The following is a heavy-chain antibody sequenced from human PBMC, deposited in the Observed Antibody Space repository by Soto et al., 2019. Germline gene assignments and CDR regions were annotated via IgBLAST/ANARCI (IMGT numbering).Heavy chain of an antibody. J-gene: IGHJ4*02. CDR2: VSASASNT. CDR3: ANVPIWCGSSRCYTEGFDY. Sequence: VQLLQHGGGLVQPGGSLRLTCAASGFTFSDYAMSWVRQAPGKGLEWASTVSASASNTHYADSVKGRFTISRDNSKNTLFLQMDSLRAEDTALYYCANVPIWCGSSRCYTEGFDYWGQGTLVIVSS. CDR1: GFTFSDYA. V-gene: IGHV3-23*01. D-gene: IGHD2-2*01.